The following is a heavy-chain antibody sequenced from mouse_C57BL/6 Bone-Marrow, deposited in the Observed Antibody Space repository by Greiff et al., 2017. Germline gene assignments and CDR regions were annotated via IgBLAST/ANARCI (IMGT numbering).Heavy chain of an antibody. CDR2: IHPNSGST. D-gene: IGHD1-1*01. CDR3: AGTVVATDY. V-gene: IGHV1-64*01. J-gene: IGHJ2*01. CDR1: GYTFNSYW. Sequence: QVQLQQPGAELVKPGASVKLSCTASGYTFNSYWMHWVKQRPGQGLEWIGMIHPNSGSTNYNEKFKSKATLTVDKSSSTAYMQLSSLTSEDSAVXYCAGTVVATDYWGQGTTLTVSS.